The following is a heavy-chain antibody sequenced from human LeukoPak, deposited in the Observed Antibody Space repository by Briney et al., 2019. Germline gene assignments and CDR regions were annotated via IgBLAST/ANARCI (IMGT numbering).Heavy chain of an antibody. D-gene: IGHD6-6*01. V-gene: IGHV3-7*03. CDR2: IKQDGSVK. Sequence: GGSLRLSCAASGFTFTNYWMTWVSQAPGKGLQWVANIKQDGSVKYYVDSVKGRFIISRDNDKNSLYLQMNSLRAEDTAVYNCARIGYSSSSLDFWGRGTLVTVSS. CDR1: GFTFTNYW. J-gene: IGHJ4*02. CDR3: ARIGYSSSSLDF.